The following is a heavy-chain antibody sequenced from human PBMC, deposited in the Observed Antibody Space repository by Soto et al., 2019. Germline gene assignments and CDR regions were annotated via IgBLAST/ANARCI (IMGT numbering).Heavy chain of an antibody. CDR3: AAGGGLPRYY. CDR2: IYYSGST. D-gene: IGHD5-12*01. J-gene: IGHJ4*02. Sequence: SETLSLTCTVSGGSISIDFYYWTWIRQHPGKGLEWIGYIYYSGSTYYNPSLKSRVTMSLDTSKNQFSLKLSSVTAADTAVYYCAAGGGLPRYYWGQGTLVTVSS. CDR1: GGSISIDFYY. V-gene: IGHV4-31*03.